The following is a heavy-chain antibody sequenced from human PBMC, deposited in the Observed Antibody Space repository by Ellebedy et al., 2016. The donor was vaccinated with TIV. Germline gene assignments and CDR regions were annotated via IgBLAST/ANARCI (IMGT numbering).Heavy chain of an antibody. CDR2: INHSGST. Sequence: SETLSLXXTVSGGSVSSYYWSWIRQPPGKGLEWIGEINHSGSTNYNPSLKSRVTISVDTSKNQFSLKLSSVTAADTAVYYCARGDLSSALDPWGQGTLVTVSS. CDR3: ARGDLSSALDP. CDR1: GGSVSSYY. D-gene: IGHD3-22*01. V-gene: IGHV4-34*01. J-gene: IGHJ5*02.